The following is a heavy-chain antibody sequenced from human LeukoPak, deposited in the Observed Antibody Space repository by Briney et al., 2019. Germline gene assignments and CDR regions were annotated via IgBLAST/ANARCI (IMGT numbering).Heavy chain of an antibody. Sequence: SETLSLTCTVSSASITSSPYFWGWIRQPPGKGLEWIGEINHSGSTNYNPSLKSRVTISVDTSKNQFSLKLSSVTAADTAVYYCARRYRFGELSFWFDPWGQGTLVTVSS. J-gene: IGHJ5*02. CDR3: ARRYRFGELSFWFDP. D-gene: IGHD3-10*01. CDR2: INHSGST. V-gene: IGHV4-39*07. CDR1: SASITSSPYF.